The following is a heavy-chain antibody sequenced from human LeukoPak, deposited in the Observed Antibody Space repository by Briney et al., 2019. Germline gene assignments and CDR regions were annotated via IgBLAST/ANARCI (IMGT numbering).Heavy chain of an antibody. V-gene: IGHV3-74*01. CDR3: ARGSDETVTISGWFDP. D-gene: IGHD4-17*01. CDR2: LNSDGRTT. J-gene: IGHJ5*02. Sequence: GGSLRLSCAASGFTFSNYWMHWVRQGPGKGLVWVSRLNSDGRTTTYADSVKGRFTISRDNAKNTLYLQMNSLRAEDTAVYYCARGSDETVTISGWFDPWGQGTLVTVSS. CDR1: GFTFSNYW.